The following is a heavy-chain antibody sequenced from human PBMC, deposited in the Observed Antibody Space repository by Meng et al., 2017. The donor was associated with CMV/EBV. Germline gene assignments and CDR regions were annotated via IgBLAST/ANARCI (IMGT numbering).Heavy chain of an antibody. V-gene: IGHV4-34*01. CDR2: INHSGNT. J-gene: IGHJ6*02. Sequence: GSLRLSCAVYGGSFSGYYWSWIRQPPGKGLEWIGEINHSGNTNYNPSLKSRVTISVDTSKNQFSLKLSSVTAADTAVYYCARDRRPDIVVVPAADPYYYYYGMDVWGQGTTVTVSS. D-gene: IGHD2-2*01. CDR1: GGSFSGYY. CDR3: ARDRRPDIVVVPAADPYYYYYGMDV.